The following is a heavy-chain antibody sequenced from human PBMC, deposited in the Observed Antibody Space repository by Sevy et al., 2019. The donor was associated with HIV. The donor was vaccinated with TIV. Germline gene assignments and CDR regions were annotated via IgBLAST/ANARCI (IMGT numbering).Heavy chain of an antibody. D-gene: IGHD3-22*01. CDR3: ARKYDSSGYFDY. V-gene: IGHV3-23*01. J-gene: IGHJ4*02. Sequence: GGSLRLSCAASGFTFSNYAMNWVRQAPGKGLEWVSGISGSGGSGDKTNYADSVKGRFTISRDDSKNSLYLQLNSRRAEDTAIYYCARKYDSSGYFDYWGQRTLVPVSS. CDR1: GFTFSNYA. CDR2: ISGSGGSGDKT.